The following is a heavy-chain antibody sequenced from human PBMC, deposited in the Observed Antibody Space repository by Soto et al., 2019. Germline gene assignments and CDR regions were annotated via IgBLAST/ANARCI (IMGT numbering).Heavy chain of an antibody. CDR2: ISTDNGNT. CDR1: GYSFTSYG. V-gene: IGHV1-18*01. CDR3: ARDVPDTSLFFYYYGMDV. J-gene: IGHJ6*02. D-gene: IGHD2-21*01. Sequence: QVHLVQSGAEVRKPGASVKVSCKASGYSFTSYGISWVRQAPGQGLEWMGWISTDNGNTNYAHNLQGRASMTIDPSTSTAYMELWSLGSDETAVYYCARDVPDTSLFFYYYGMDVWGQGTTVTVSS.